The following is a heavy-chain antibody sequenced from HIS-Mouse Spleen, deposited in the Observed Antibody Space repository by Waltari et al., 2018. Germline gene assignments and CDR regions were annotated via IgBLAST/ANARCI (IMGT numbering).Heavy chain of an antibody. V-gene: IGHV4-59*01. CDR2: NYYSRRT. CDR1: GGSISSYY. J-gene: IGHJ6*02. D-gene: IGHD6-13*01. Sequence: QVQLQESGPGLVKPSETLSLTCTVSGGSISSYYWSWIRQPPGKGLEWIGYNYYSRRTNYNPATKSRVTISVDTSKDQCSLKLSSVTAADTAVYYSARDGSSWYDYYYYGMDVWGQGTTVTVSS. CDR3: ARDGSSWYDYYYYGMDV.